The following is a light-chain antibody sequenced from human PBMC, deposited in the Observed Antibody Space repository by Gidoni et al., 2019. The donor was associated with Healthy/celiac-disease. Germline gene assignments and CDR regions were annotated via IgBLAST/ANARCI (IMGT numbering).Light chain of an antibody. V-gene: IGKV1-5*03. CDR2: KAS. CDR1: QSISSW. Sequence: IQMTQSPSTLSASVGDRVTITCRASQSISSWLAWYHQKPGKAPKLLIYKASSLERGVPSRFSGSGSGTEFTLTISSLQPDDFATYYCQQYNSYSPYTFXQXTKLEIK. CDR3: QQYNSYSPYT. J-gene: IGKJ2*01.